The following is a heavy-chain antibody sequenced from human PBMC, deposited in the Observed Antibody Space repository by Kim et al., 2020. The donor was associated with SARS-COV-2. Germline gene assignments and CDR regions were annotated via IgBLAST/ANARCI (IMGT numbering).Heavy chain of an antibody. CDR3: ARGLSSSWYSPTRHRVGKPWFDP. CDR1: GGSISSSNW. CDR2: IYHSGST. Sequence: SETLSLTCAVSGGSISSSNWWSWVRQPPGKGLEWIGEIYHSGSTNYNPSLKSRVTISVDKSKNQFSLKLSSVTAADTAVYYCARGLSSSWYSPTRHRVGKPWFDPWGQGTLVTVSS. D-gene: IGHD6-13*01. J-gene: IGHJ5*02. V-gene: IGHV4-4*02.